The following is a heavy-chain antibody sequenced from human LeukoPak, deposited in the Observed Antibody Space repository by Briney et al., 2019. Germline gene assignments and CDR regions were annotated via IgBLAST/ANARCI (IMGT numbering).Heavy chain of an antibody. J-gene: IGHJ3*02. Sequence: KTSQTLSLTCTVSGGSISSGSYYWSWIRQPAGKGLEWIGRIYTSGSTNYNPSLKSRVTISVDTSKNQFSLKLSSVTAADTAVYYCARDGYSSSWYDLDDAFDIWGQGTMVTVSS. V-gene: IGHV4-61*02. D-gene: IGHD6-13*01. CDR1: GGSISSGSYY. CDR3: ARDGYSSSWYDLDDAFDI. CDR2: IYTSGST.